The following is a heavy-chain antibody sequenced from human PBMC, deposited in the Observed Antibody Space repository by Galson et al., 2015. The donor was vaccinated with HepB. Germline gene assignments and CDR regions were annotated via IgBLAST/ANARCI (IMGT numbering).Heavy chain of an antibody. CDR1: GFPFSAYS. D-gene: IGHD5-18*01. Sequence: SLRLSCAASGFPFSAYSMNWVRQAPGKGLEWVSSISRSSSYIYHADSVKGRFTISRDNAKNSLYLQMNSLRAEDTAVYYCARGGGSYGYDLLVGWFDPWGQGTLVTVSS. J-gene: IGHJ5*02. CDR3: ARGGGSYGYDLLVGWFDP. V-gene: IGHV3-21*01. CDR2: ISRSSSYI.